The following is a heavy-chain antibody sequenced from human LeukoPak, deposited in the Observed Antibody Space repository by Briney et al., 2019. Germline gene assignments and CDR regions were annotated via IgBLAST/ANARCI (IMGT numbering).Heavy chain of an antibody. CDR1: GFTFSNYW. CDR3: ARVPYVFDL. V-gene: IGHV3-74*01. CDR2: INRDGSST. J-gene: IGHJ3*01. Sequence: PGGSLRLPCAASGFTFSNYWMHWVRQAPGKGLVWVSRINRDGSSTDYLDSVKGRFTISRDNARNTLYLQMNSLRAEDTAVYYCARVPYVFDLWGQGTMVTVSS.